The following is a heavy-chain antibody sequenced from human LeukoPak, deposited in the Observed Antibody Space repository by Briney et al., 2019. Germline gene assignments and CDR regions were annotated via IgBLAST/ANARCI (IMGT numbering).Heavy chain of an antibody. Sequence: GGSLRLSCAASGFTFRSYWMHWVRQAPGKGLVWVSGINSDGSDTSYADDVKGRFTISRDNAKNTLYLLMNSLRAEDTAVYYCARVGIQRYFDYWGQGTLVTVSS. J-gene: IGHJ4*02. CDR1: GFTFRSYW. CDR2: INSDGSDT. V-gene: IGHV3-74*01. D-gene: IGHD5-18*01. CDR3: ARVGIQRYFDY.